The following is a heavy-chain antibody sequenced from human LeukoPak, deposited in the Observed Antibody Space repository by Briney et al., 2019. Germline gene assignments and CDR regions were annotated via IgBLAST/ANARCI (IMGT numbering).Heavy chain of an antibody. Sequence: GESLKISCKGSGYSFTNFWIGWVRQMPGKGLEWMGIIYPGDSDTRYSPSFQGQVTISADKSISTAYLQWSSLKASDTAIYYCAGPPTPYQYYFDYWGQGTLVTVSS. D-gene: IGHD2-2*01. V-gene: IGHV5-51*01. J-gene: IGHJ4*02. CDR3: AGPPTPYQYYFDY. CDR2: IYPGDSDT. CDR1: GYSFTNFW.